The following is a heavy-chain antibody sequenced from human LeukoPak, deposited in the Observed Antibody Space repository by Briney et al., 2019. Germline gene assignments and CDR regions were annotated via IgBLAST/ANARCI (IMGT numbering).Heavy chain of an antibody. CDR3: ARPATDSGSYLDAFDI. Sequence: PGGSLRLSCAASGFTFDDYGMSWVRQAPGKWLEWVSGINWNGGSTGYADSVKGRFTISRDNAKNSLYLQMNSLRAEDTALYYCARPATDSGSYLDAFDIWGQGTMVTVSS. CDR1: GFTFDDYG. V-gene: IGHV3-20*04. J-gene: IGHJ3*02. CDR2: INWNGGST. D-gene: IGHD1-26*01.